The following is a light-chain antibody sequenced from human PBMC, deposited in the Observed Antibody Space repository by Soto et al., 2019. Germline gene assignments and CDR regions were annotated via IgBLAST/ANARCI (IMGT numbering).Light chain of an antibody. CDR3: AAWDDSLNAVV. J-gene: IGLJ2*01. CDR2: HNN. Sequence: QAVVTQPPSASGTPGQRVTISCSGSSSNVGSNTVDWYQQLPGTAPKLLIYHNNQRPSGVPDRFSGSKSGTSASLAISGLQPEDEADYYCAAWDDSLNAVVFGGGTQLTVL. CDR1: SSNVGSNT. V-gene: IGLV1-44*01.